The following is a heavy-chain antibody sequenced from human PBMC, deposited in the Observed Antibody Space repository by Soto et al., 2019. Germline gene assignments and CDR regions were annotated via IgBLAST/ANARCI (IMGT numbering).Heavy chain of an antibody. Sequence: PCGSLRLSCASSGFTFRSCAMHCVRQAPGKGLEYVSAISSNGGSTYYANSVKGRFTISRDNSKNTLYLQMGSLRAEDMAVYYCARALGYAFDIWGQGTMVTVSS. D-gene: IGHD7-27*01. V-gene: IGHV3-64*01. J-gene: IGHJ3*02. CDR2: ISSNGGST. CDR3: ARALGYAFDI. CDR1: GFTFRSCA.